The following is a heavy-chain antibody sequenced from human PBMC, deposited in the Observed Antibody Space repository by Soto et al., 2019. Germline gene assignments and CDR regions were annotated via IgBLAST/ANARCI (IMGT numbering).Heavy chain of an antibody. Sequence: SETLSLTCTVSGGSISSSSYYWGWIRQPPGKGLEWIGSIYYSGSTYYNPSLKSRVTISVDTSKNQFSLKLSSVTAADTAVYYCARQGYIVVVPAAIRFWAFDWFDPWGQGTLVTVSS. J-gene: IGHJ5*02. CDR3: ARQGYIVVVPAAIRFWAFDWFDP. D-gene: IGHD2-2*01. CDR1: GGSISSSSYY. V-gene: IGHV4-39*01. CDR2: IYYSGST.